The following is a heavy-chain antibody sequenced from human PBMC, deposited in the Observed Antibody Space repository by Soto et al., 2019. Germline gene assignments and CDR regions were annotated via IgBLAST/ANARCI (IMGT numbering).Heavy chain of an antibody. CDR3: ARTYYDILTGYYSQARFDY. Sequence: LSLTCTVSGGAISSGGYYWSWIRQHPGKGLEWIGYIYYSGSTYYNPSLKSRATISVDTSKNQFSLKLSSVTAADTAVYYCARTYYDILTGYYSQARFDYWGPGTLVTVSS. CDR1: GGAISSGGYY. J-gene: IGHJ4*02. D-gene: IGHD3-9*01. V-gene: IGHV4-31*03. CDR2: IYYSGST.